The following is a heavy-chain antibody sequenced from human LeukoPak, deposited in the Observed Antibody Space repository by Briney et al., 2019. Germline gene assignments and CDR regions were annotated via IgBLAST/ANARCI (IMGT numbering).Heavy chain of an antibody. D-gene: IGHD6-19*01. J-gene: IGHJ4*02. Sequence: SETLSLTCAVYGGSFSGYYWSWIRQPPGKGLEWIGEINHSGSTNYNPSLKSRVTISVDTSKNQFSLKLSSVTAADTAVYYCATDPYSTGWRGGDYFDRWGQGTLVTVSS. CDR3: ATDPYSTGWRGGDYFDR. CDR2: INHSGST. V-gene: IGHV4-34*01. CDR1: GGSFSGYY.